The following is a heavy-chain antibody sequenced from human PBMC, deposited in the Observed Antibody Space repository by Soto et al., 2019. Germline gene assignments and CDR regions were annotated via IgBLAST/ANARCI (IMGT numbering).Heavy chain of an antibody. J-gene: IGHJ3*02. CDR2: IYYSGST. Sequence: PSEILSLTCTISGGSISSHYWSWIRQSPGKGLEWIGYIYYSGSTNYNPSLKSRATISVDTSKNQFSLKLTSVTAADTAVFYCARDLRSLGGSYTRHAFDIWGQGTMVPSPQ. CDR1: GGSISSHY. D-gene: IGHD1-26*01. CDR3: ARDLRSLGGSYTRHAFDI. V-gene: IGHV4-59*11.